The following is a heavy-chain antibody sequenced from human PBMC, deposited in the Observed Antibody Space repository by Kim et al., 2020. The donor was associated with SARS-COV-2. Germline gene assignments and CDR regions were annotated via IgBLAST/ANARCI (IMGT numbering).Heavy chain of an antibody. CDR2: ISSNGGST. V-gene: IGHV3-64D*06. D-gene: IGHD6-19*01. Sequence: GGSLRLSCSASGFTFSSYAMHWVRQAPGKGLEYVSAISSNGGSTYYADAVKGRFTISRDNSKNTLYLQMSSLRVEDTAVYYCVKDRGTVAFNFDYWGQGTLVTVSS. CDR1: GFTFSSYA. CDR3: VKDRGTVAFNFDY. J-gene: IGHJ4*02.